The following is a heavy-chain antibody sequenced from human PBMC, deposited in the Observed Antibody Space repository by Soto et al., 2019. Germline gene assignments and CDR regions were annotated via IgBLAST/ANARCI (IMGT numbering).Heavy chain of an antibody. J-gene: IGHJ6*03. CDR3: ARVGSSSPEYYYYYYMDV. CDR1: GGSISSYY. D-gene: IGHD6-6*01. Sequence: SETLSLTCTVSGGSISSYYWSWIRQPPGKGLEWIGYIYYSGSTNYNPSLKSRVTISVDTSKNQFSLKLSSVTAADTAVYYCARVGSSSPEYYYYYYMDVWGKGTTVTVSS. CDR2: IYYSGST. V-gene: IGHV4-59*01.